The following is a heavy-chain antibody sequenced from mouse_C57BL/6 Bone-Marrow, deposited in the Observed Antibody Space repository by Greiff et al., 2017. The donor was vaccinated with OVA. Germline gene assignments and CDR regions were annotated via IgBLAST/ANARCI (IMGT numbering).Heavy chain of an antibody. CDR1: GFTITDYY. CDR3: TTLYYSNSFGGFAY. V-gene: IGHV14-1*01. J-gene: IGHJ3*01. CDR2: IDPEDGDT. Sequence: EVQLQQSGAELVRPGASVKLSCTASGFTITDYYMHWVKQRPEQGLEWIGRIDPEDGDTEYAPKFQGKATMTADTSSNTAYLQLSSLTSEDTAVYYCTTLYYSNSFGGFAYWGQGTLVTVSA. D-gene: IGHD2-5*01.